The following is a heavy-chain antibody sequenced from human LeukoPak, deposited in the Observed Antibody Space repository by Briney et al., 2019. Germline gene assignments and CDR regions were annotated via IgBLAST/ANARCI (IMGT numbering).Heavy chain of an antibody. J-gene: IGHJ6*02. CDR1: GFTFSSHS. CDR3: ARGRASNRDV. CDR2: ISISSSNI. D-gene: IGHD2-21*01. Sequence: PGGSLRLSCEVSGFTFSSHSMNWVRQAPGKGLEWVSSISISSSNIYYADSVKGRFTISRDNAKNLLYLHMNSLRAEDTAVYYCARGRASNRDVWGQGTTVTVSS. V-gene: IGHV3-21*01.